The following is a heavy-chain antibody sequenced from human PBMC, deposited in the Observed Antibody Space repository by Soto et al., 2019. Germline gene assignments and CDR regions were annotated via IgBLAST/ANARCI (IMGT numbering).Heavy chain of an antibody. V-gene: IGHV4-59*01. Sequence: QVQLQESGPGLVKPSETLSLTCTVSGGSISSYYWSWIRQPPGKGLEWIGYIYYTGSTTNYNPSLKSRLTISVDTSKKQFSLKLSSVTAADTAVYYCARRWGTYCDYWGQGTLVTVSS. CDR1: GGSISSYY. CDR2: IYYTGSTT. J-gene: IGHJ4*02. D-gene: IGHD7-27*01. CDR3: ARRWGTYCDY.